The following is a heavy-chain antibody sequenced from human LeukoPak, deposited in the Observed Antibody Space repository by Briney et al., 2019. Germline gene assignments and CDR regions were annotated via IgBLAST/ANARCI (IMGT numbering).Heavy chain of an antibody. J-gene: IGHJ4*02. V-gene: IGHV3-23*01. CDR1: GFTFSSYA. CDR3: AKKPQAQYQLLSAVDY. CDR2: ISGSGGST. Sequence: GGSLRLSCAASGFTFSSYAMSWVRQAPGKGLEWVSAISGSGGSTYYADSVKGRFTISRDNSKNTLYLQMNSLRAEDTAVYYCAKKPQAQYQLLSAVDYWGQGTLVTVSS. D-gene: IGHD2-2*01.